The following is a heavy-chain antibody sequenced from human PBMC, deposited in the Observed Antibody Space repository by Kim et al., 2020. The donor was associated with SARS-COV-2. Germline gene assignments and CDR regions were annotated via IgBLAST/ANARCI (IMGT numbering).Heavy chain of an antibody. Sequence: GGSLRLSCAASGFTFDDYAMHWVRQAPGKGLEWVSGISWNSGSIGYADSVKGRFTISRDNAKNSLYLQMNSLRAEDTALYYCAKGGDYGGNSDWYFDLWG. CDR1: GFTFDDYA. CDR2: ISWNSGSI. J-gene: IGHJ2*01. CDR3: AKGGDYGGNSDWYFDL. V-gene: IGHV3-9*01. D-gene: IGHD4-17*01.